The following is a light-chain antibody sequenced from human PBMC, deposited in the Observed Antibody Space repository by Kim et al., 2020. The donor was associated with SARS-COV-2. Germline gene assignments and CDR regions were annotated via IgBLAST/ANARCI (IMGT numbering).Light chain of an antibody. CDR2: KAS. CDR3: QQHNNFPFT. CDR1: QSISIW. J-gene: IGKJ3*01. V-gene: IGKV1-5*03. Sequence: IQMTQSPSILSASVGDRVTITCRTSQSISIWLAWYQQKPGKAPKLLIYKASSLESGVPSRFSGTGSGTEFTLTISSLQPDDFATNYCQQHNNFPFTYGPGSSVDIK.